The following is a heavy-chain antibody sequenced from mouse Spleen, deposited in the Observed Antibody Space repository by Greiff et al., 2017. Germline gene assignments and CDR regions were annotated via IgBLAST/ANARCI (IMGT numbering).Heavy chain of an antibody. Sequence: EVKLVESGPGLAKPSQTLSLTCSVTGYSITSDYWNWIRKFPGNKLEYMGYISYSGSTYYNPSLKSRISITRDTSKNQYYLQLNSVTTEDTATYYCARSDDGDYYAMDYWGQGTSVTVSS. CDR2: ISYSGST. D-gene: IGHD2-12*01. J-gene: IGHJ4*01. CDR3: ARSDDGDYYAMDY. V-gene: IGHV3-8*01. CDR1: GYSITSDY.